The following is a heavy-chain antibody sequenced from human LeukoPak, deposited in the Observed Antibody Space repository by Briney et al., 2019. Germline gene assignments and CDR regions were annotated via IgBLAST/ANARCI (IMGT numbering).Heavy chain of an antibody. CDR3: AKGGDIVVVPAATLDY. Sequence: GGSLRLSCAASGFTFSSYAMSWVRQAPGKGLEWVSAISGSGGSTYYADSVKGRFTISRDNSKNTLYLQMNSLRVEDTAVYYCAKGGDIVVVPAATLDYWGQGTLVTVSS. J-gene: IGHJ4*02. CDR2: ISGSGGST. V-gene: IGHV3-23*01. D-gene: IGHD2-2*01. CDR1: GFTFSSYA.